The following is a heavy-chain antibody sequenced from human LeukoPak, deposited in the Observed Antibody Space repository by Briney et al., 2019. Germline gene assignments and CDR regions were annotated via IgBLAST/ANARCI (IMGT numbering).Heavy chain of an antibody. Sequence: SETLSLTCTVSGGSISSYYWSWIRQPPGKGLEWIGYIYTSGSTNYNPSLKSRVTISVDTSKNQFSLKLSSVTAADTAVYYCARRAWDYYFDYWGQGTLVTVPS. J-gene: IGHJ4*02. CDR3: ARRAWDYYFDY. V-gene: IGHV4-4*09. CDR1: GGSISSYY. CDR2: IYTSGST. D-gene: IGHD1-26*01.